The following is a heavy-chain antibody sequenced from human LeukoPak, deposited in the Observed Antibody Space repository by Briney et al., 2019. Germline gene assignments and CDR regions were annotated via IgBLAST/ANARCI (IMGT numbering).Heavy chain of an antibody. CDR3: ARESGKFDY. CDR2: ISGDGVST. Sequence: GGSLRLSCVASGLPIGDFAMHWVRQAPGQGLEWVSLISGDGVSTFFADSVKGRFIISRDNSKNSLFLEMSSLRTEDTAMYHCARESGKFDYWGQGTLVAVSS. J-gene: IGHJ4*02. V-gene: IGHV3-43*02. CDR1: GLPIGDFA.